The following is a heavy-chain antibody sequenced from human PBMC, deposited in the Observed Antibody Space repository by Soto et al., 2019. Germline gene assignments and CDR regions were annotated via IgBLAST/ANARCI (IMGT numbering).Heavy chain of an antibody. CDR3: ARAPFGSGWYVYYFDN. CDR1: GDRVSSNSAA. J-gene: IGHJ4*02. CDR2: TYYRTKWYH. D-gene: IGHD6-19*01. Sequence: SQTLSLTCAISGDRVSSNSAAWNWIRQSPSRGLEWLGRTYYRTKWYHEYAISTKSRISINPDPSKNQLSLQLNSVTPDDTAVYYCARAPFGSGWYVYYFDNWGQGSLVTVSS. V-gene: IGHV6-1*01.